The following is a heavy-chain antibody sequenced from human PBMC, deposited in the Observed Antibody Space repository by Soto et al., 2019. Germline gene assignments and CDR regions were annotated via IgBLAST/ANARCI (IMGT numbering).Heavy chain of an antibody. D-gene: IGHD3-9*01. CDR3: ARGVGSSPPRY. Sequence: KPSETLSLTCTISGGSISVYYWSWIRQSPGQGLEWIGYICDSGSPYYNPSLKTRVTISADTSKNQISLKLTSATAADTAVYFCARGVGSSPPRYWGRGTLVTVSS. J-gene: IGHJ4*02. V-gene: IGHV4-59*01. CDR2: ICDSGSP. CDR1: GGSISVYY.